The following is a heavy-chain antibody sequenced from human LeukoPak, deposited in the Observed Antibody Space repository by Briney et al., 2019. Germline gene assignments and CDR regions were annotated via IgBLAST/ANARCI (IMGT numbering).Heavy chain of an antibody. CDR3: ARALWSGPVYYGMDV. CDR1: GFTFSNYN. CDR2: ISSTSSYI. D-gene: IGHD3-10*01. J-gene: IGHJ6*02. V-gene: IGHV3-21*01. Sequence: GSLRLSCAASGFTFSNYNFYWVRQAPGKGLEWVSSISSTSSYIYYADSMKGRFTISRDNAKNSLYLQMNSLRAEDTAVYYCARALWSGPVYYGMDVWGQGTTVTVSS.